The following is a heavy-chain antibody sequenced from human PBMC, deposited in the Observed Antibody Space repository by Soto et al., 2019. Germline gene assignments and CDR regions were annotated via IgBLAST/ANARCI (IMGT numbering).Heavy chain of an antibody. V-gene: IGHV4-59*01. J-gene: IGHJ4*02. Sequence: SETLSLTCTVSGGSFSPYYWSWIRQSPRKGLEWIGYISYSGSTNYNPSLKGRVTISADTSKNQFSLKLSSVTAADTAVYYCARRSLYSGYDLYFDYWGQGTLVTVSS. CDR2: ISYSGST. CDR3: ARRSLYSGYDLYFDY. D-gene: IGHD5-12*01. CDR1: GGSFSPYY.